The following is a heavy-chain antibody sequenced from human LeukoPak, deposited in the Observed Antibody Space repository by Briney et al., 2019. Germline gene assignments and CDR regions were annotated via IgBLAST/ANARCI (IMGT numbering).Heavy chain of an antibody. V-gene: IGHV5-51*01. D-gene: IGHD3-16*02. CDR1: GYSFTSYW. CDR2: IYPGDSDT. Sequence: GESLKISCKGSGYSFTSYWIGWVRQMPGKGLEWMGIIYPGDSDTRYSPSFQGQVTISADKSISTAYLQWSSLKASDTAMYYCAISFDYVWGSYRSWFDPWGQGTLVTVSS. J-gene: IGHJ5*02. CDR3: AISFDYVWGSYRSWFDP.